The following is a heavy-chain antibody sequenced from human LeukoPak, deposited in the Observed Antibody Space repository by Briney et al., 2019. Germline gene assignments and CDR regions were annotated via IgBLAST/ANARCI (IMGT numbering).Heavy chain of an antibody. CDR2: ISSNGDST. CDR3: VRGTGY. V-gene: IGHV3-64D*06. Sequence: GGSLRLSCSVSGLTFSTYVMHWVRQAPGKGLEYVSAISSNGDSTYYADSVKGRFTISRDNSKNTLYLRMSSLRADDTAVYYCVRGTGYWGQGTLVTVSS. J-gene: IGHJ4*02. CDR1: GLTFSTYV.